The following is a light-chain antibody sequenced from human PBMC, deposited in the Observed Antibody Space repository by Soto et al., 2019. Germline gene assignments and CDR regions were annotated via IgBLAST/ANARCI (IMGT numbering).Light chain of an antibody. CDR2: VAS. CDR1: QDIGTY. V-gene: IGKV1-27*01. J-gene: IGKJ2*01. CDR3: QKYNGGPYT. Sequence: DIPMTQSPSALSASVGDTVTITCRASQDIGTYLAWYQQKPGKAPRLLIYVASTLQSGVPSRFSGSGSGTDFTLTISSLQPEDVATYYCQKYNGGPYTFGQGTKLEIK.